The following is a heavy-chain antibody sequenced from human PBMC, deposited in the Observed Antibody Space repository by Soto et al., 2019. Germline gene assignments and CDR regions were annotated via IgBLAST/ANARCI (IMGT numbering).Heavy chain of an antibody. J-gene: IGHJ4*02. CDR2: INHSRST. D-gene: IGHD1-1*01. CDR1: GGSFSGYY. CDR3: ARGWVGTGSHYFRY. V-gene: IGHV4-34*01. Sequence: QVQLQQWGAGLSKPSETLSLTCAVYGGSFSGYYWSWIRQPPGKGLEWIGEINHSRSTNYNPSLKSRVTXXVXTXXTQFSLKLRSVTAADTAVYYCARGWVGTGSHYFRYWGQGTLVTVSS.